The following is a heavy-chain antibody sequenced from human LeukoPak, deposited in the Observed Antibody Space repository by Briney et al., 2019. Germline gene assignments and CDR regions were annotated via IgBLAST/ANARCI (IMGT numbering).Heavy chain of an antibody. V-gene: IGHV1-69*06. D-gene: IGHD2-15*01. J-gene: IGHJ5*02. CDR2: IIPIFGTA. Sequence: SVKVSCKAAGATFSSYAISWVRQAPGQGLEWMGVIIPIFGTANYAQKFQGRVTITADKSTSTAYMELSSLRSEDTDVYYCARDFRLDVVVAAYGWFDPWGQGTLVTVSS. CDR1: GATFSSYA. CDR3: ARDFRLDVVVAAYGWFDP.